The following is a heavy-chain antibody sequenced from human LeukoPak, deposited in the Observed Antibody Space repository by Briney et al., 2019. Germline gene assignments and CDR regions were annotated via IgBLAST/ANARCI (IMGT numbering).Heavy chain of an antibody. CDR1: GGSISSYY. J-gene: IGHJ5*02. CDR2: IYYSGST. D-gene: IGHD6-6*01. Sequence: SETLSLTCTVSGGSISSYYWSWIRQPPGKGLEWIGYIYYSGSTNYNPSLKSRVTISVGTSKNQFSLKLSSVTAADTAVYYCAXFYSSSSEWFDPXGQXTXVTXXS. V-gene: IGHV4-59*01. CDR3: AXFYSSSSEWFDP.